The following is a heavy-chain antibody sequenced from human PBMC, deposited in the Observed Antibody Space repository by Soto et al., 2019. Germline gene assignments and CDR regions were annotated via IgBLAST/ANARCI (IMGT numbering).Heavy chain of an antibody. J-gene: IGHJ6*02. D-gene: IGHD1-26*01. CDR2: INPSGGST. Sequence: ASVKVSCKASGYTFTSYYMHWVRQAPGQGLEWMGIINPSGGSTSYAQKFQGRVTTTRDTSTSTVYMELSSLRSEDTAVYYCARDKVVGATGGYYGMDVWGQGTTVTV. CDR1: GYTFTSYY. CDR3: ARDKVVGATGGYYGMDV. V-gene: IGHV1-46*01.